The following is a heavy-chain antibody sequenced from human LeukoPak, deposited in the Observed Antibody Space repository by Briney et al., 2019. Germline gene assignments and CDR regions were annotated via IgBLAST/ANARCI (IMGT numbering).Heavy chain of an antibody. V-gene: IGHV4-59*01. CDR2: IYYSGST. J-gene: IGHJ6*02. Sequence: PSETLSLTCTVSGGSISSYYWSWIRQPPGKGLEWIGYIYYSGSTNYNPSLKSRVTISVDTSKNQFSLKLSSVTAADTAVYYCARGGRLATYYYGMDVWGQGTTVTVSS. CDR3: ARGGRLATYYYGMDV. D-gene: IGHD5-12*01. CDR1: GGSISSYY.